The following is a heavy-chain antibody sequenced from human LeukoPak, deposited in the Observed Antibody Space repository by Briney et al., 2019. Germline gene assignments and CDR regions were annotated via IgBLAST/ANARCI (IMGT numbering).Heavy chain of an antibody. CDR1: GYSFTSYW. J-gene: IGHJ4*02. D-gene: IGHD6-13*01. CDR2: IYPGDSDT. V-gene: IGHV5-51*01. Sequence: GEALKISCKGSGYSFTSYWIGWVRQMGGKGLELMGIIYPGDSDTSYSPSLQGQVTISADKSISTAYLQWSSLKASDTAMYYCARLDLAAAGFPDYWGQGTLVTVSS. CDR3: ARLDLAAAGFPDY.